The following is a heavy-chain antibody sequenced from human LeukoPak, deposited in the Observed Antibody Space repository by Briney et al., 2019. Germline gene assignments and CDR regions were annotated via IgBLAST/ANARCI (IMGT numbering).Heavy chain of an antibody. CDR1: GFTVSSNY. Sequence: GGSLRLSCAASGFTVSSNYMSWVRQAPGKGLEWVSSISSSSSYIYYADSVKGRFTTSRDNAKNSLYLQMNSLRAEDTAVYYCARDTQQLPIFDYWGQGTLVTVSS. CDR3: ARDTQQLPIFDY. D-gene: IGHD6-13*01. V-gene: IGHV3-21*01. J-gene: IGHJ4*02. CDR2: ISSSSSYI.